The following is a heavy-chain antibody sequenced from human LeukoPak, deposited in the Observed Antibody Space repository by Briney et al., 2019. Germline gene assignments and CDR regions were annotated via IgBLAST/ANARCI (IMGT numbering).Heavy chain of an antibody. CDR1: GLSVSDAW. CDR3: TGPPD. J-gene: IGHJ4*02. CDR2: IKSKAAGGTT. Sequence: GGSLRLSCAASGLSVSDAWMSWVRQAPGKGLEWVGRIKSKAAGGTTDYVASVKGRFTISRDDSKNTLYLQMNSLKTEDTAVYYCTGPPDWGQGTLVTVSS. V-gene: IGHV3-15*01.